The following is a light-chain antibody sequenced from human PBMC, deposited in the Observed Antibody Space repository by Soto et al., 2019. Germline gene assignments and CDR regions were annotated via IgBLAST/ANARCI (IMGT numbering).Light chain of an antibody. J-gene: IGLJ1*01. Sequence: LTQPASVSGSPGQSITISRTGTSTDVGAYNYVSWYQQHPGKAPKLMIYDVTSRPSGVSYRFSGSKSGNTASLTISGLQAEDEADYYCSSYTTSSSYVFGTGTKVTVL. CDR3: SSYTTSSSYV. V-gene: IGLV2-14*03. CDR1: STDVGAYNY. CDR2: DVT.